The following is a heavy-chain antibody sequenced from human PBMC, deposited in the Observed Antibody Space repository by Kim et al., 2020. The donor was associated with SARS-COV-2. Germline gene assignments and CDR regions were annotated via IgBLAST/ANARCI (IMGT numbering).Heavy chain of an antibody. CDR3: ARGSLWGGDY. D-gene: IGHD3-10*01. CDR2: IGGSGSAI. V-gene: IGHV3-11*01. CDR1: GFTFSDFA. J-gene: IGHJ4*02. Sequence: GGSLRRSCAASGFTFSDFAMSWIRQAPGKGLEWLSYIGGSGSAIYYADSVKGRFTISRDNAKNSLYLQMNSLRVEDTAVYYCARGSLWGGDYWGQGTLVT.